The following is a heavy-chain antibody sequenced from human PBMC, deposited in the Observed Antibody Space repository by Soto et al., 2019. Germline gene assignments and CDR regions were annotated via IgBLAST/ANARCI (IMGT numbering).Heavy chain of an antibody. CDR1: GYTLTSYY. J-gene: IGHJ5*02. CDR3: ARYTTSSGYNNWFDP. CDR2: INPSGGST. Sequence: GASVKVSCKASGYTLTSYYMHWVRQAPGQGLEWMGIINPSGGSTSYAQKFQGRVTMTRDTSTSTVYMELSSLRSEDTAVYYCARYTTSSGYNNWFDPWGQGTLVTVSS. V-gene: IGHV1-46*01. D-gene: IGHD3-22*01.